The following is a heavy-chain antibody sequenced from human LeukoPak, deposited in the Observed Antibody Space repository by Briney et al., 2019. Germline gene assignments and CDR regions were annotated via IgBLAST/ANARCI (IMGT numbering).Heavy chain of an antibody. V-gene: IGHV4-59*08. CDR2: MYHTGST. Sequence: SETLSLTCTVSVASISNDYWSWIRQPPGKGLEWIGYMYHTGSTNYNPSLQSRVSMSVDRSKNQFSLKLSSVTAADTAVSYCARHSKYYYDSSGSYVGYFQHWGQGTLVTVSS. J-gene: IGHJ1*01. CDR1: VASISNDY. D-gene: IGHD3-22*01. CDR3: ARHSKYYYDSSGSYVGYFQH.